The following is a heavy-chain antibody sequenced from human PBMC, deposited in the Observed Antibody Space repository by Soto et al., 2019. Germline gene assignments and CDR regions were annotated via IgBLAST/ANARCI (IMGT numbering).Heavy chain of an antibody. J-gene: IGHJ4*02. V-gene: IGHV2-26*01. CDR3: ARIGYSSGWYQL. D-gene: IGHD6-19*01. CDR1: GFSLSNARMG. CDR2: IFSNDEK. Sequence: QVTLKESGPVLVNPTETLTLTCTVSGFSLSNARMGVSWIRQPPGKALEWLAHIFSNDEKSYSTSLKSRLTTSKDTSKSQLVLTMTNMDPVDTATYSCARIGYSSGWYQLWGQGTLVTVSS.